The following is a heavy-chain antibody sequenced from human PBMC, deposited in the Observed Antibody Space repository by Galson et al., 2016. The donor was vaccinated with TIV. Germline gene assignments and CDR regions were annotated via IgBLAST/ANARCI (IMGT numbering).Heavy chain of an antibody. V-gene: IGHV3-9*01. CDR2: ITRNSGNI. CDR3: VKTNIYSDAVVADGAFDI. CDR1: GFSFDEYA. Sequence: SLRLSCAASGFSFDEYAMHWVRQAPGKGLEWVAGITRNSGNIGYADSVKGRITISRDNAKKSLYLQMNSLRTEDTALYYCVKTNIYSDAVVADGAFDIWGQGTMVAVS. D-gene: IGHD3-22*01. J-gene: IGHJ3*02.